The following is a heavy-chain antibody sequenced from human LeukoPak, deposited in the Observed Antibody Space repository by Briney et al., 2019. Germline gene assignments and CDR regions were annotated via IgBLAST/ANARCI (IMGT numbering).Heavy chain of an antibody. CDR1: GFTFSSYS. V-gene: IGHV3-48*04. CDR3: AREGTGSYQNYYYYYYYMDV. CDR2: ISSSGSTI. J-gene: IGHJ6*03. D-gene: IGHD3-10*01. Sequence: PGGSLRLSCAASGFTFSSYSMDWVRQAPGKGLEWVSYISSSGSTIYYADSVKGRFTISRDNAKNSLYLQMNSLRAEDTAVYYCAREGTGSYQNYYYYYYYMDVWGKGTTVTVSS.